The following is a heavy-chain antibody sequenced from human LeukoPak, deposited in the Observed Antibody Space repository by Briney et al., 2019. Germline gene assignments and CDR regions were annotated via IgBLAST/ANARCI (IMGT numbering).Heavy chain of an antibody. V-gene: IGHV3-48*02. CDR2: ISSSGSTI. CDR3: ARDLLGGDGSGHDY. CDR1: GFTFSSYS. D-gene: IGHD3-22*01. Sequence: PGGSLRLSCAASGFTFSSYSMNWVRQAPGKGLEWVSYISSSGSTIYYADSVKGRFTISRDNAKNSLYLQMNGLRDEDTAVYYCARDLLGGDGSGHDYWGQGTLVTVSS. J-gene: IGHJ4*02.